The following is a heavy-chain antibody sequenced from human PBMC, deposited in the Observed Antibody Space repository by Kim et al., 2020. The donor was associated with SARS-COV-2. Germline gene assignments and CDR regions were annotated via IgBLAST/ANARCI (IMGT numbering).Heavy chain of an antibody. CDR2: IIPIFGTA. CDR1: GGTFSSYA. Sequence: SVKVSCKASGGTFSSYAISWVRQAPGQGLEWMGGIIPIFGTANYAQKFQGRVTITADESTSTAYMELSSLRSEDTAVYYCARGGYYDSSGLGAFDIWGQGTMVTVSS. D-gene: IGHD3-22*01. CDR3: ARGGYYDSSGLGAFDI. J-gene: IGHJ3*02. V-gene: IGHV1-69*13.